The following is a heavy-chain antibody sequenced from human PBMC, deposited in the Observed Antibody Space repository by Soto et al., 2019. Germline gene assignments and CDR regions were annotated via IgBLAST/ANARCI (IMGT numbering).Heavy chain of an antibody. CDR3: ARESSRARYYYYGVDV. Sequence: PGGSLRLSCAASGFAFSSYSMNWVRQAPGKGLERVELVSYDGSIEYFADSVKGRFTISRDTSKKRLYLQMSGLKPEDTAVYYCARESSRARYYYYGVDVWGQGTTVTVSS. CDR1: GFAFSSYS. CDR2: VSYDGSIE. V-gene: IGHV3-30*13. J-gene: IGHJ6*02.